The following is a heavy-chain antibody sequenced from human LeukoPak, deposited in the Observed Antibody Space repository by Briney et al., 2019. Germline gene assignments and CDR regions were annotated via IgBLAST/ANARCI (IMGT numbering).Heavy chain of an antibody. J-gene: IGHJ4*02. V-gene: IGHV1-69*01. CDR3: ARPPEGYSYGFYFGH. Sequence: SVKVSCKASGGTFSSYAISWVRQAPGQGLEGMGGIIPIFGTANYAQKFQGRVTITADESTSTAYMELSSLRSEDTAVYYCARPPEGYSYGFYFGHWGQGAPVIVSS. D-gene: IGHD5-18*01. CDR1: GGTFSSYA. CDR2: IIPIFGTA.